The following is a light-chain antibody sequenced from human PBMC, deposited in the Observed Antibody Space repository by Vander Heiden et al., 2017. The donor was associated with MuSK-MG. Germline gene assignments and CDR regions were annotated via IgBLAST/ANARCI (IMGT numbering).Light chain of an antibody. V-gene: IGLV3-21*02. CDR3: KVWDSSRDHVI. Sequence: SYVVTQPPSVSVAPGQTASITCGGNNIGSKSVHWYQQKPGQAPVLVVCDDSDRPSGIPERFSGSNSGKTATLNISRVEAGDEADYSCKVWDSSRDHVIFGGGTKLIVL. J-gene: IGLJ2*01. CDR2: DDS. CDR1: NIGSKS.